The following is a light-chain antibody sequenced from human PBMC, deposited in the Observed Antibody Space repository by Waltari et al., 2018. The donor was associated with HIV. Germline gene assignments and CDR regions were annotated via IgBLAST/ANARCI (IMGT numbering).Light chain of an antibody. CDR2: GKN. V-gene: IGLV3-19*01. CDR3: SSRDSSGHLVV. Sequence: SSEVTQDPAVSVALGQTVRITCHGDTLRSYSASWYQQKPGQAPVLVIYGKNNRPSWIPDRFSGSNSGSTASLTITGAQAEDEADYYCSSRDSSGHLVVFGGGTKLTVL. CDR1: TLRSYS. J-gene: IGLJ2*01.